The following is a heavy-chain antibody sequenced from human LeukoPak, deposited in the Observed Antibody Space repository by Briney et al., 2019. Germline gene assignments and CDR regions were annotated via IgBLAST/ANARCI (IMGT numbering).Heavy chain of an antibody. J-gene: IGHJ4*02. D-gene: IGHD2-2*01. CDR3: ARLFRVVVPAANTHFDY. Sequence: PGGSLRLSCAASGFTFSSYGMHWVRQAPGKGLEWVAVIWYDGSNKYHADSVKGRFTISRDNSKNTLYLQMNSLRAEDTAVYYCARLFRVVVPAANTHFDYWGQGTLVTVSS. CDR2: IWYDGSNK. CDR1: GFTFSSYG. V-gene: IGHV3-33*01.